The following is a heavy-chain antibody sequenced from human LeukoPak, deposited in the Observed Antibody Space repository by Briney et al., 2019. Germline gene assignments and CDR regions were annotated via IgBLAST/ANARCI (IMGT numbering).Heavy chain of an antibody. Sequence: GVSLRLSCAASGFTVSSSYMSWVRQAPGKGLEWVAVMYSGGSTDYADSVKGRFIISRDNSENTLYLQMNSLRAEDTAVYYCARGGSGYDIDYWGQGTLVTVSS. CDR2: MYSGGST. V-gene: IGHV3-66*01. CDR1: GFTVSSSY. D-gene: IGHD5-12*01. CDR3: ARGGSGYDIDY. J-gene: IGHJ4*02.